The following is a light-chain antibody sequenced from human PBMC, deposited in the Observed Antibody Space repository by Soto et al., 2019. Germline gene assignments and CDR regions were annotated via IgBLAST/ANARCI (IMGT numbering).Light chain of an antibody. V-gene: IGLV2-14*01. Sequence: QSALTQPASVSGSPGQSITISGTGTSSDVGDYNYVSWYQQHPGKAPKLMIYEVNNRPSGVSNRFSGSKSGNTASLTISGLQAEDEADYYCSSFTSISTYVFGTGTKVTVL. J-gene: IGLJ1*01. CDR3: SSFTSISTYV. CDR2: EVN. CDR1: SSDVGDYNY.